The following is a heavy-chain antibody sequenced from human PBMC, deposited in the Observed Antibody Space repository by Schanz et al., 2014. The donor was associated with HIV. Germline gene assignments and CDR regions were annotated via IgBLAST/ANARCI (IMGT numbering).Heavy chain of an antibody. V-gene: IGHV1-8*01. D-gene: IGHD2-21*01. CDR3: ARGGYYRGVGDYYVTTFDY. Sequence: QVQLVQSGAEVKKPGTSVKVSCEASGYTFTSSDINWVRQATGQGLEWLGWMNPGSGNTGYAWKFQGRVTMTRDTSIRTAYMELSSLRSDDTAVYYCARGGYYRGVGDYYVTTFDYWGRGTKVTVSS. J-gene: IGHJ3*01. CDR2: MNPGSGNT. CDR1: GYTFTSSD.